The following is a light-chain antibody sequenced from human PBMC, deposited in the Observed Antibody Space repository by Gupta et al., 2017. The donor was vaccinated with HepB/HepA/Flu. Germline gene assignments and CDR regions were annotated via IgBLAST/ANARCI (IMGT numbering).Light chain of an antibody. Sequence: DRVLSQSPATLSVSPGDRATLSCRASQSVRSNLAWYQQKPGQAPRLLIYGASTRATGISARFSGSGSGTDFTLTISSLQAEDSALYYCQQHNNWPLTFGGGTKVEI. CDR3: QQHNNWPLT. V-gene: IGKV3-15*01. J-gene: IGKJ4*01. CDR1: QSVRSN. CDR2: GAS.